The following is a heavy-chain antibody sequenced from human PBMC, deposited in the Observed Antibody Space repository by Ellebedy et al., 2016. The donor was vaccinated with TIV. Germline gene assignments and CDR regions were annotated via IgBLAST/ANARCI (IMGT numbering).Heavy chain of an antibody. CDR2: INPNSGGT. J-gene: IGHJ4*02. CDR3: ARDRFGVPLRYADY. D-gene: IGHD3-16*01. CDR1: GYTFTGYY. Sequence: ASVKVSCKASGYTFTGYYIHWVRQAPGQGLEWMGWINPNSGGTNYAQKFQGRVIMTGDTSISTAYMELSRLTSDDTAVYYCARDRFGVPLRYADYWGQGTLVAVSS. V-gene: IGHV1-2*02.